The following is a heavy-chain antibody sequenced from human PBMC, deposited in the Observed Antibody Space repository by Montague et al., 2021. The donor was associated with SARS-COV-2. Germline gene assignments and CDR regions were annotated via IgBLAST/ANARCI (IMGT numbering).Heavy chain of an antibody. Sequence: SETLSLTCTVSGGSISATSYYWGCIRQPPGKGLEWIASIFYSGTTYYNPSLRSRVTISVDTSKNQFSLKLRSVTAADTAVYYCASVKRGYCYGLGVSAHFDSWGQGALVTVSS. D-gene: IGHD3-10*01. CDR1: GGSISATSYY. CDR2: IFYSGTT. J-gene: IGHJ4*02. CDR3: ASVKRGYCYGLGVSAHFDS. V-gene: IGHV4-39*07.